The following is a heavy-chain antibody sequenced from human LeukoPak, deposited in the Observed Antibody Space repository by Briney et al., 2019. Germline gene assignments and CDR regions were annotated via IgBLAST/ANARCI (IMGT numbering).Heavy chain of an antibody. Sequence: PETLSLTCTVSGASIRRYHWSWIRQPPGKGLEWIGYIYNSGNTKYNPSLKSRVTISVDTSKNQFSLKLSSVTAADTAVYFCAHSTGGPGFDFWGQGARVPVSS. CDR3: AHSTGGPGFDF. D-gene: IGHD2/OR15-2a*01. CDR1: GASIRRYH. V-gene: IGHV4-59*08. J-gene: IGHJ4*02. CDR2: IYNSGNT.